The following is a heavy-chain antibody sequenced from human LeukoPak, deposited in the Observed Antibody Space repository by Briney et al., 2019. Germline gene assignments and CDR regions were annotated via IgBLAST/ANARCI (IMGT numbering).Heavy chain of an antibody. Sequence: GGSLRLSCVASGFTFSNAWMSWVRQAPIKGLEWVGRIKRKIDGETTDYAAPAKGRFTISRDDSKNTLYLQMNSLKTEDTAVYYCTSEDQGGFDYWDRGTLVTVSS. CDR2: IKRKIDGETT. D-gene: IGHD1-26*01. V-gene: IGHV3-15*01. CDR3: TSEDQGGFDY. CDR1: GFTFSNAW. J-gene: IGHJ4*02.